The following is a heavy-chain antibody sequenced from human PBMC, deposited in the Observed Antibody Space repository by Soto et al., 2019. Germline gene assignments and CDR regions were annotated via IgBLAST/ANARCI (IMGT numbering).Heavy chain of an antibody. CDR1: GFTFSSYS. CDR2: ITSSNSYI. CDR3: ARQDYGERAFDY. D-gene: IGHD4-17*01. Sequence: EVQLVESGGGLVKPGGSLRLSCAASGFTFSSYSMNWVRQAPGKGLEWVSSITSSNSYIYYADSVKGRFTSSRDNAKNSLYLQMNSLRAEDTAVYYCARQDYGERAFDYWGQGTLVTVSS. V-gene: IGHV3-21*01. J-gene: IGHJ4*02.